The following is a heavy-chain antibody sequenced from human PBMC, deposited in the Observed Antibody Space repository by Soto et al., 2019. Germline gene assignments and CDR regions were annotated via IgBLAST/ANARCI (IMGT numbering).Heavy chain of an antibody. CDR2: IHGNDGST. CDR3: ARPMNYNDYLDY. J-gene: IGHJ4*02. D-gene: IGHD3-10*01. CDR1: GYTFTSYS. Sequence: QVQLVQSGAEEKKPGASVKVSCKASGYTFTSYSMHWVRQAPGQRLEWMGWIHGNDGSTRYSRNFQGRVTFTRDTSASTDYMELGSLRSEDTAVYYCARPMNYNDYLDYWGQGTLVTVSS. V-gene: IGHV1-3*05.